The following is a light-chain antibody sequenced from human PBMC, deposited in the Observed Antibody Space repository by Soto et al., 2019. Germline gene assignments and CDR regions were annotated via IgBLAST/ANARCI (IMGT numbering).Light chain of an antibody. V-gene: IGKV1-39*01. CDR1: QSISSY. J-gene: IGKJ3*01. CDR3: QQSYSIPPT. CDR2: AAS. Sequence: DIQMTQSPSSLSASVGDRVTITCRASQSISSYLNWYRQKPGKAPELLIYAASSLQSRVPSRCSGSGSGTDFTLTISSLQPEDFETYYCQQSYSIPPTFGPGTKVDIK.